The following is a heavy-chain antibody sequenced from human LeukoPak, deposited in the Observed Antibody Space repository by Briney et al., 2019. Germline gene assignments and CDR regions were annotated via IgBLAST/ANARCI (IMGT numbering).Heavy chain of an antibody. CDR2: VSYTGRT. CDR3: ARLLDNDISGGPDTFDV. J-gene: IGHJ3*01. D-gene: IGHD3-22*01. CDR1: GGSLSGHY. Sequence: LETLSLTCTVSGGSLSGHYWSWIRQPPGKRLEWIGYVSYTGRTKYNPSLQSRVTISIDTSKSQFSLKLTSVTSADTAVYSCARLLDNDISGGPDTFDVWGQGTTVIVSS. V-gene: IGHV4-59*11.